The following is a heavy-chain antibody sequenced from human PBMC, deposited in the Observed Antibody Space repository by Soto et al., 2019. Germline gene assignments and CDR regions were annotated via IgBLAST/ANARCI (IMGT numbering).Heavy chain of an antibody. CDR2: VSAYRGYT. CDR3: ARDVGDESITYNDAFDI. V-gene: IGHV1-18*01. Sequence: APVKVSCKAFGDTLHTFSITWVRQAPGQSLEWMGWVSAYRGYTDYAEKFQDRVTMTTDTSTSTAYMELRSLRYDDTAVYYCARDVGDESITYNDAFDIWGQGTMVTVSS. J-gene: IGHJ3*02. CDR1: GDTLHTFS. D-gene: IGHD3-10*01.